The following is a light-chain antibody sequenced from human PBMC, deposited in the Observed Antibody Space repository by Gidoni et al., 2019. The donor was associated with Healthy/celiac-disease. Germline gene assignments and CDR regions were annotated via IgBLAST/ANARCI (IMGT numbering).Light chain of an antibody. CDR2: KAS. CDR1: QSISSW. V-gene: IGKV1-5*03. CDR3: QQYNSPPYT. Sequence: DIQMTQSPATLSASVGDRVTLTCRASQSISSWLAWYQQKPGKAPKLLIYKASSLDSGVPSRFSGSGSGTDFTLTISSLQPDDFATYYCQQYNSPPYTFGQGTKLEIK. J-gene: IGKJ2*01.